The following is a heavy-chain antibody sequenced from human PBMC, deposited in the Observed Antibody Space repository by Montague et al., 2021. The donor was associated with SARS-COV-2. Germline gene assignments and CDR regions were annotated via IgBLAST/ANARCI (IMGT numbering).Heavy chain of an antibody. V-gene: IGHV3-48*03. CDR3: ARDGQQLVLYGVDV. CDR1: GFTFNSYE. D-gene: IGHD6-13*01. CDR2: ISSSGSTI. J-gene: IGHJ6*02. Sequence: SLRLSCAASGFTFNSYEMNWVRQAPGKGLEWVSYISSSGSTIYYADSVKGRFTISRDNAKNSLYLQMNSLRAEDTAVYYCARDGQQLVLYGVDVWGQGTTGTVSS.